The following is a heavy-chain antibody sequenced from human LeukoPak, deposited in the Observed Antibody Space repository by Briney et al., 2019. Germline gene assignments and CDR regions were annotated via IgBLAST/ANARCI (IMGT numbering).Heavy chain of an antibody. Sequence: GGSLRLSYAGSGLTFSNHAMTWVRQAPGKGLEYVAESSASGRDTYYAESVQGRFTISRDNSKNTLYLQMNSLRAEDTAVYYCARDLIMVAGRGNYFDYWGQGTLVTVSS. D-gene: IGHD6-19*01. CDR2: SSASGRDT. V-gene: IGHV3-23*01. CDR3: ARDLIMVAGRGNYFDY. J-gene: IGHJ4*02. CDR1: GLTFSNHA.